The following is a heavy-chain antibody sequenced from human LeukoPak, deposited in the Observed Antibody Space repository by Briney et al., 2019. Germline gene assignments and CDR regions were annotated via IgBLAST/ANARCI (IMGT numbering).Heavy chain of an antibody. V-gene: IGHV4-61*02. CDR2: IYTSGST. CDR1: GGSISSGSYD. J-gene: IGHJ1*01. D-gene: IGHD6-6*01. CDR3: ARGSLGYLVPFQH. Sequence: SQTLSLTCTVSGGSISSGSYDWSWIRQPAGKGLEWIGRIYTSGSTNYNPSLKSLVTISVDTSKNQSSLKLSSLTAADTAVYYCARGSLGYLVPFQHWGQGTLVTVSS.